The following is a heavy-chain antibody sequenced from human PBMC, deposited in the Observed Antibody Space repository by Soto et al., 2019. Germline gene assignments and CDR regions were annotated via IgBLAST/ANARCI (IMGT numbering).Heavy chain of an antibody. CDR1: GDTFNSYG. CDR3: ARDLADVHLWDAFDV. J-gene: IGHJ3*01. D-gene: IGHD3-10*01. CDR2: IVPMFGTT. Sequence: QVQLVQSGPELKKPGSSVKVSCKAPGDTFNSYGISWVRQAPGQGLEWMGGIVPMFGTTNLALKFEARVTITADELTTTVYMEIRGLTSEDTAVYYCARDLADVHLWDAFDVWGHGTRVTVYS. V-gene: IGHV1-69*01.